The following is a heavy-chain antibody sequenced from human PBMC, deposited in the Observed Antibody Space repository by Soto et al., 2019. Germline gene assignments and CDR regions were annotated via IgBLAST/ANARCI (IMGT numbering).Heavy chain of an antibody. V-gene: IGHV1-46*01. CDR3: AREGALRRDIPTVHFDY. CDR2: INPSGGST. Sequence: QVQLVQSGAEVKKPGASVKVSCKASGYTFTSYYMHWVRQAPGQGLEWMGIINPSGGSTSYAQKFQGRVTMTRDTSTSTVYMELSSLRSEDTAVYYRAREGALRRDIPTVHFDYWGQGTLVTVSS. D-gene: IGHD4-17*01. CDR1: GYTFTSYY. J-gene: IGHJ4*02.